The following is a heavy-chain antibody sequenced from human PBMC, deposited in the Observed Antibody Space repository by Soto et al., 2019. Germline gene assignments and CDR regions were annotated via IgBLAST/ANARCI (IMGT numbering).Heavy chain of an antibody. Sequence: ASVKVSCKASGYTFTSYAMHWVRQAPGQRLEWMGWINAGNGNTKYSQKFQGRVTITRDTSASTAYMELSSLRSEDTAVYYCATDRGWYHAFDIWGQGTMVTVSS. V-gene: IGHV1-3*01. CDR3: ATDRGWYHAFDI. J-gene: IGHJ3*02. CDR1: GYTFTSYA. D-gene: IGHD6-19*01. CDR2: INAGNGNT.